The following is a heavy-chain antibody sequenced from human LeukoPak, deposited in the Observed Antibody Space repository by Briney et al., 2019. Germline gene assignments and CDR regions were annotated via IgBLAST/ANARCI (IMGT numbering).Heavy chain of an antibody. J-gene: IGHJ4*02. Sequence: TGGSLRLSCAASGFTFSSYGMSWVRQAPGKGLEWVSAISGSGGSTYYADSVKGRFTISRDNSKNTLYLQMNSLRAEDTAVYYCAKDLFVGYYDSSGYFDYWGQGTLVTVSS. V-gene: IGHV3-23*01. CDR1: GFTFSSYG. CDR2: ISGSGGST. D-gene: IGHD3-22*01. CDR3: AKDLFVGYYDSSGYFDY.